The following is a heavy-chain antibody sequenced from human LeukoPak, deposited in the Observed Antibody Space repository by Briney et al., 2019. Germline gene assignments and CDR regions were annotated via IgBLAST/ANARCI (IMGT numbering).Heavy chain of an antibody. J-gene: IGHJ5*02. D-gene: IGHD5-18*01. CDR1: GGPFSGYY. CDR3: ARGQYSYGP. Sequence: SETLSLTCAVYGGPFSGYYWSWIRQPPGKGLEWIGEINHSGSTNYNPSLKSRVTISVDTSKNQFSLKLSSVTAADTAVYYCARGQYSYGPWGQGTLVTVSS. CDR2: INHSGST. V-gene: IGHV4-34*01.